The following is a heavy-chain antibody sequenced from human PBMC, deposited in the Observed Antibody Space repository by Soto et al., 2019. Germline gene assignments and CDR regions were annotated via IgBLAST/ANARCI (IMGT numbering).Heavy chain of an antibody. Sequence: PGGSLRLSCAASGFTFSSYWMSWFRQAPGKGLEWVANIKQDGSEKYYVDSVKGRFTISRDNAKNSLYLQMNSLRAEDTAVYYCASPRVYTAMVPDAFDIWGQGTMVTVSS. J-gene: IGHJ3*02. CDR3: ASPRVYTAMVPDAFDI. D-gene: IGHD5-18*01. CDR1: GFTFSSYW. CDR2: IKQDGSEK. V-gene: IGHV3-7*05.